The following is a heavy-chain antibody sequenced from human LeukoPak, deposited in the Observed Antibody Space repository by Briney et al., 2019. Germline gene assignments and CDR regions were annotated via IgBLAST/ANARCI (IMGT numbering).Heavy chain of an antibody. V-gene: IGHV3-23*01. CDR2: ISGSGGST. CDR1: GFTFDDYG. J-gene: IGHJ4*02. Sequence: PGGSLRLSCAASGFTFDDYGMSWVRQAPGKGLEWVSAISGSGGSTYYADSVKGWFTISRDNSKNTLYLQMNSLRAEDTAVYYCAKAFIRLDYWGQGTLVTVSS. CDR3: AKAFIRLDY. D-gene: IGHD3-10*01.